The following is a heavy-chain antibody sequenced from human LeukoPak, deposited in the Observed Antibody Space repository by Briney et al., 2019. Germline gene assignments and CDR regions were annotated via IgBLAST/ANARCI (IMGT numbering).Heavy chain of an antibody. J-gene: IGHJ6*02. D-gene: IGHD4-23*01. CDR3: ARESNGGHSGRYGMDV. CDR2: IYYTGTT. CDR1: GGSISSYF. Sequence: ASETLSLTCTVSGGSISSYFWSWIRQPPGRGLEWIGYIYYTGTTNYHPSLKSRVTISVDTSKNQFSLKLSSVTAADTAVYYCARESNGGHSGRYGMDVWGQGTTVTVSS. V-gene: IGHV4-59*01.